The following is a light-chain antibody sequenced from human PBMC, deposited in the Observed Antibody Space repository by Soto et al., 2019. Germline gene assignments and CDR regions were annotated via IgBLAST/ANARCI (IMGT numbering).Light chain of an antibody. V-gene: IGKV3-20*01. CDR2: GAS. CDR3: QQYGSSPWT. Sequence: EIVLTQSPGTLSLSPGERATLSCRASQSVGGNYLAWYQQKPGQAPRLLFYGASSRATGIPDRFSGSGSGTDFTLTISRREPEDFAVYYCQQYGSSPWTFGQGTKVEIK. J-gene: IGKJ1*01. CDR1: QSVGGNY.